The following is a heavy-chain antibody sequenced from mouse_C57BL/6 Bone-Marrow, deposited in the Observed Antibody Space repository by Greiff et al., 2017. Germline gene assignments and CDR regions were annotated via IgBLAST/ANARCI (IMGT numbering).Heavy chain of an antibody. J-gene: IGHJ4*01. CDR3: ARSGNAMDY. Sequence: QVQLQQSGAELVRPGTSVKVSCKASGYAFTNYLLEWVKQRPGQGLEWIGVINPGSGGTNYNEKFKGKATLSADKSSRTAYMQLSSLTSEDSAVYFCARSGNAMDYWGQGTSVTVSS. V-gene: IGHV1-54*01. D-gene: IGHD3-1*01. CDR1: GYAFTNYL. CDR2: INPGSGGT.